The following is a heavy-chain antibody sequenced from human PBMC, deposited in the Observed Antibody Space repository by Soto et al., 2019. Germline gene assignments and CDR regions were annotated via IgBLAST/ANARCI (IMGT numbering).Heavy chain of an antibody. CDR1: GFTFSSYD. CDR3: ARAIGQTLFDY. D-gene: IGHD3-22*01. J-gene: IGHJ4*02. CDR2: IGTAGDT. Sequence: GWSLRLSCSASGFTFSSYDMHLVRQGPGKGLEWVSAIGTAGDTNYAGSVKGRFTISRENAKNSLYLQMNSLRAGDTTIYFCARAIGQTLFDYWGEGTPVTVS. V-gene: IGHV3-13*04.